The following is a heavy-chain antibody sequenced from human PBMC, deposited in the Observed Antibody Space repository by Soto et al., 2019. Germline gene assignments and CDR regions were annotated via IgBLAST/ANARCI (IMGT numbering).Heavy chain of an antibody. CDR1: GYTFTSYC. D-gene: IGHD4-17*01. V-gene: IGHV1-18*01. Sequence: ASVKVSCKASGYTFTSYCISWVRQAPGQLLEWMGWISAYSGNTNYAQKLQGRVTMTTFTSTSTAYMELRSLSSDDSAVYYCARSLGLTTVTTCDYWGQGTLVTVSS. J-gene: IGHJ4*02. CDR3: ARSLGLTTVTTCDY. CDR2: ISAYSGNT.